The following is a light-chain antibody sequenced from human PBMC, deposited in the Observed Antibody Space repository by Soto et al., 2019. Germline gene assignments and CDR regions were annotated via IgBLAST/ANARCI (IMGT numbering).Light chain of an antibody. CDR1: QSISSW. V-gene: IGKV1-5*01. Sequence: DIQMTQSPSTLSASVGDRVTITCRASQSISSWLAWYQQKPGKAPKLLIYDASGLESGVPSRFSGSGSGTDFTLTISSLEPEDFAVYYCQQRSNWPPITFGQGTRLEIK. J-gene: IGKJ5*01. CDR2: DAS. CDR3: QQRSNWPPIT.